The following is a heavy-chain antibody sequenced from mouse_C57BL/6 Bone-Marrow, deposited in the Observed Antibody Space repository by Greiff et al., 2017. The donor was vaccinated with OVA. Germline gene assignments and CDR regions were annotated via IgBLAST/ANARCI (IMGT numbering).Heavy chain of an antibody. Sequence: EVQGVESGPGLAKPSQTLSLTCSFTGYSITGDYWNWIRKFPGNKLEYMGYISYSGSPYYIPSLKSRISITRDTSKNQYYLQLNSVTTEDTATYYCARIYDGYYGYAMDYWGQGTSVTVSS. V-gene: IGHV3-8*01. D-gene: IGHD2-3*01. J-gene: IGHJ4*01. CDR2: ISYSGSP. CDR1: GYSITGDY. CDR3: ARIYDGYYGYAMDY.